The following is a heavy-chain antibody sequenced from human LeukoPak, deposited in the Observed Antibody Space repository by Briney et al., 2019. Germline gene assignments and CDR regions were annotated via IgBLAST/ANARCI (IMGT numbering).Heavy chain of an antibody. D-gene: IGHD1-26*01. CDR1: GFTVSSNY. J-gene: IGHJ6*02. V-gene: IGHV3-53*01. Sequence: GGSLRLSCAASGFTVSSNYMSWVRQAPGKGLEWVSVIYSGGSTYYADSVKGRFTISRDNSKNTLYLQMNSLRAEDTAVYYCARDPGATTDYYYYGMDVWGQGTTVTVSS. CDR3: ARDPGATTDYYYYGMDV. CDR2: IYSGGST.